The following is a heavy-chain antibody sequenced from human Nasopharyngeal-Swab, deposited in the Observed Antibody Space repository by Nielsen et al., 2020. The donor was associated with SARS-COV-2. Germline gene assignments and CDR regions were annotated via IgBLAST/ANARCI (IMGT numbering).Heavy chain of an antibody. Sequence: GGSLRLSCAASGFTFDDYAMHWVRQAPGKGLEWVSGISWNSGSIGYADSVKGRFTISRDNAKNSLYLQMNSLRAEDTALYNCAKDMRYSSSWSFDMDVWGQGTTVTVSS. CDR2: ISWNSGSI. CDR1: GFTFDDYA. J-gene: IGHJ6*02. CDR3: AKDMRYSSSWSFDMDV. D-gene: IGHD6-13*01. V-gene: IGHV3-9*01.